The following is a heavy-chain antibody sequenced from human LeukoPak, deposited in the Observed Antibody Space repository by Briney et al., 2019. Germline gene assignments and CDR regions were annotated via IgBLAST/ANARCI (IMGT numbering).Heavy chain of an antibody. Sequence: SSEPLSLTCGVSGGSITSSSYYWGWIRQPPGKGLEWIGYIYYSGSTNYNPSLKGRVTISADTTKNQFSLQPSSVTAADTAVYYCARNHCSGGSCYFDYWGQGTRVTVSS. CDR1: GGSITSSSYY. J-gene: IGHJ4*02. CDR2: IYYSGST. D-gene: IGHD2-15*01. CDR3: ARNHCSGGSCYFDY. V-gene: IGHV4-39*01.